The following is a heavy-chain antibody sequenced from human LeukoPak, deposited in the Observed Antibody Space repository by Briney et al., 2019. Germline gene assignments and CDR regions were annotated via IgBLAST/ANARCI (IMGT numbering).Heavy chain of an antibody. J-gene: IGHJ5*02. CDR3: AKGYCRGGSCNNWFDP. Sequence: SETLSLTCAVSGRPISSSNWWSWVRQPPGKGLEWIGEIYHSGRTKYNPSLKNRVTISIDKTKNQFSLKLSSVTAADTAVYYCAKGYCRGGSCNNWFDPWGQGTLVTVSS. CDR2: IYHSGRT. CDR1: GRPISSSNW. V-gene: IGHV4-4*02. D-gene: IGHD2-15*01.